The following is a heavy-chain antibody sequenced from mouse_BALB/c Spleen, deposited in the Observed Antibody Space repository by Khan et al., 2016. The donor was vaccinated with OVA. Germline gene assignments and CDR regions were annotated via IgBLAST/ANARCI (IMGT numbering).Heavy chain of an antibody. CDR1: GYSITRDYA. J-gene: IGHJ4*01. D-gene: IGHD2-3*01. V-gene: IGHV3-2*02. CDR3: ARDGSRYNYAMDY. Sequence: VQLKESGPGLVKPSQSLSLTCTVTGYSITRDYAWNWIRQFPGNKLEWMGYIRSSGSTNYNPALQSRISITRDTSKNQFFLQLNSVTTEDTATYYCARDGSRYNYAMDYWGQGTSVTVSS. CDR2: IRSSGST.